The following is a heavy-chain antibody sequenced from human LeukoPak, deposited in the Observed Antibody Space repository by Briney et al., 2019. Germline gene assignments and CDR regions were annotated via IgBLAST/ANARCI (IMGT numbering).Heavy chain of an antibody. CDR3: ARVVVVITKGYYYYMDV. CDR1: GGSFSGYY. J-gene: IGHJ6*03. D-gene: IGHD3-22*01. Sequence: PSETLSLTCAVYGGSFSGYYWSWIRQPPGKGLEWSVEINHSGSTNYNPSLKSRVTISVDTSKNQFSLKLSSVTAADTAVYYCARVVVVITKGYYYYMDVWGKGTTVTISS. V-gene: IGHV4-34*01. CDR2: INHSGST.